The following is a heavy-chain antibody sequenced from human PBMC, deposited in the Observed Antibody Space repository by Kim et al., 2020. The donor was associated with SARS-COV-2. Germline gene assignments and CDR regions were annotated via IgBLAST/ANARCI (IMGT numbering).Heavy chain of an antibody. CDR3: AKQGGSGHTYDACDF. CDR2: ITYEGSNK. D-gene: IGHD3-10*01. Sequence: GGSLRLSCAASGFTFSSDGMHWVRRAPGKGLEWVAVITYEGSNKHYADAVKGRFTISIDNSMNKVYLQMNSLRAEDTAADYCAKQGGSGHTYDACDFWG. J-gene: IGHJ3*01. CDR1: GFTFSSDG. V-gene: IGHV3-30*18.